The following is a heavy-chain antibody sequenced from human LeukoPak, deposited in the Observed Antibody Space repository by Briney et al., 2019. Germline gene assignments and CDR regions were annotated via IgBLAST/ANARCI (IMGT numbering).Heavy chain of an antibody. CDR2: INWNGVIR. J-gene: IGHJ4*02. CDR1: GSKFDGYG. D-gene: IGHD1-26*01. CDR3: ARTRYSGSYGGADY. Sequence: GGSLRLSCAASGSKFDGYGTTWVRQAPGKGLEWVSGINWNGVIRDYADSVKGRFSISRDNAKNSLYLQINSLGVEDTAFYYCARTRYSGSYGGADYWGQGTQIIVSS. V-gene: IGHV3-20*04.